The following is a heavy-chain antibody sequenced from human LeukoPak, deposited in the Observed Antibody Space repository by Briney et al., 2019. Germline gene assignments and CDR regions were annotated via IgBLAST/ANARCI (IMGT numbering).Heavy chain of an antibody. J-gene: IGHJ4*02. Sequence: GGSLRLSCAASGFTFSSYAMSWVRQAPGKGLEWVSTLSGSGGNTYYADSVKGRVTISRDNSKNTLYLQMNSLRAEDTAVYHCSLGSYYYDSADYFDYWRQGILVTVFS. CDR3: SLGSYYYDSADYFDY. CDR1: GFTFSSYA. V-gene: IGHV3-23*01. D-gene: IGHD3-22*01. CDR2: LSGSGGNT.